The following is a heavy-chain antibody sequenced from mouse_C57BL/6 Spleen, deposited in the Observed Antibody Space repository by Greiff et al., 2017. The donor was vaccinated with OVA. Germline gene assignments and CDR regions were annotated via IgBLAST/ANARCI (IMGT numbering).Heavy chain of an antibody. CDR1: GYTFTDYN. D-gene: IGHD2-4*01. J-gene: IGHJ3*01. V-gene: IGHV1-18*01. CDR3: AREDYHYDYETWFAY. Sequence: EVQLQESGPELVKPGASVKIPCKASGYTFTDYNMDWVKQSHGKSLEWIGDINPNNGGTIYNQKFKGKATLTVDKSSSTAYMELRSLTSEDTAVYYCAREDYHYDYETWFAYWGQGTLVTVSA. CDR2: INPNNGGT.